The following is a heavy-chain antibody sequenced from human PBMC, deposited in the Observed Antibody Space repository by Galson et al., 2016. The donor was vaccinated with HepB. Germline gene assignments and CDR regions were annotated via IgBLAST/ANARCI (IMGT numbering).Heavy chain of an antibody. V-gene: IGHV3-66*01. CDR3: ARDVGP. CDR2: IYSGGDT. Sequence: SLRLSCAASGFTVSNNYMRWFRQTPGNGLEWVSLIYSGGDTSSADSVKGRFTISRVSSKNTLYLQMNSLRDEDTAVYYCARDVGPWGQGTLVTVSS. CDR1: GFTVSNNY. J-gene: IGHJ5*02.